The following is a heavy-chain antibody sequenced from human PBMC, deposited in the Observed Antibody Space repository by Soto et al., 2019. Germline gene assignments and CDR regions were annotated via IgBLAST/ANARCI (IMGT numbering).Heavy chain of an antibody. D-gene: IGHD7-27*01. V-gene: IGHV5-10-1*01. CDR1: GYRFTNFW. CDR3: VTTLIGDLGYFDF. J-gene: IGHJ4*02. CDR2: IDPTDSYT. Sequence: PGESLKISCQGSGYRFTNFWISWVRQMPGKGLEWMGRIDPTDSYTNYSPSFQGHVTISADKSISTAYLQWSSLKASDTAMYSCVTTLIGDLGYFDFWGQGTLVTVSS.